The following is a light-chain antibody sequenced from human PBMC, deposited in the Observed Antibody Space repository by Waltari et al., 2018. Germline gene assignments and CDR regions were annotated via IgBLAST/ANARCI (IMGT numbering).Light chain of an antibody. Sequence: DIQLTHSPYSVSASVGDRLTIPCRASQGIKNWLGWSLQKPWKAPNILIYSASSLQSGLPSRFSGSEAGTHVTLTSSSLQPEDFAFYYCLHTHSFPRSFGQGNNVQMK. J-gene: IGKJ2*04. CDR1: QGIKNW. CDR3: LHTHSFPRS. CDR2: SAS. V-gene: IGKV1-12*01.